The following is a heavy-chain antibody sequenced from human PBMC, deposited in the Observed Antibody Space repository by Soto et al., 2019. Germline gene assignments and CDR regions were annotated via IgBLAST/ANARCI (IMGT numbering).Heavy chain of an antibody. Sequence: QVQVVQSGAEEKKPGASVKVSCKASGYTFTSYAMHWVRQAPGQRLEWMGWINAGNGNTKHSQKFQGRVTITRDTSASTAYMDLSSLRPEDTAVYYCARGGEPIDYWGQGTLVTVSS. V-gene: IGHV1-3*05. J-gene: IGHJ4*02. CDR1: GYTFTSYA. D-gene: IGHD2-21*01. CDR2: INAGNGNT. CDR3: ARGGEPIDY.